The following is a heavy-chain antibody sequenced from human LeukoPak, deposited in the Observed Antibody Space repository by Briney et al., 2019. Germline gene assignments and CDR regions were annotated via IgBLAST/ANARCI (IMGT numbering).Heavy chain of an antibody. Sequence: SETLSLTCTVSGGSISRHYWSWIRQPPGKGLEWIGYIYYSGSTNYNPSLKSRVTISGDTSKNQFSLKLSSVTAADTAVYYCAITYPGGSHFDYWGQGTLVTVSS. J-gene: IGHJ4*02. CDR1: GGSISRHY. D-gene: IGHD3-10*01. CDR3: AITYPGGSHFDY. CDR2: IYYSGST. V-gene: IGHV4-59*11.